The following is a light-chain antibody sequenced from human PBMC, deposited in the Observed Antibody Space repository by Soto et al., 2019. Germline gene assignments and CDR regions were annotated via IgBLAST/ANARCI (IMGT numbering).Light chain of an antibody. J-gene: IGKJ1*01. Sequence: EIVLTQSPGTLSLSPGERATLSCTASQSVRTSYLNWYQQKPGQAPRLLIYGASSRATGIPDRFSGSGSGTDFTLTISRLEAEDFAVYYCQHYGSSPRWTVGQGTKVDIK. CDR2: GAS. CDR3: QHYGSSPRWT. CDR1: QSVRTSY. V-gene: IGKV3-20*01.